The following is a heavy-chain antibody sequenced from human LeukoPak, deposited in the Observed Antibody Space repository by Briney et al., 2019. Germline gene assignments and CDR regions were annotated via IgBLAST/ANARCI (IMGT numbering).Heavy chain of an antibody. J-gene: IGHJ4*02. CDR1: GFTFSAYP. V-gene: IGHV3-48*01. D-gene: IGHD6-13*01. Sequence: PGGSLRLSCTASGFTFSAYPMTWVRQAPGKGLEWVSYISGSGDIIYYADSVKGRFTVSRDNSKNTLYLQMNSLRAEDTAVYYCARDGPGGSSWYGPLDYWGQGTLVTVSS. CDR2: ISGSGDII. CDR3: ARDGPGGSSWYGPLDY.